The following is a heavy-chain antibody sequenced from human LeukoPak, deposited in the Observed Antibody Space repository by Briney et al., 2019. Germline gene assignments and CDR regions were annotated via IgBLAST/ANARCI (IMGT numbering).Heavy chain of an antibody. D-gene: IGHD3-10*01. J-gene: IGHJ4*02. Sequence: PSETLSLTCAVYGGSFSGYYWSWIRQPPGKGLEWIGEINHSGSTNYNPSLKSRVTISVDTSKNQFSLKPSSVTAADTAVYYCARSYGKSFDYWGQGTLVTVSS. CDR3: ARSYGKSFDY. CDR2: INHSGST. V-gene: IGHV4-34*01. CDR1: GGSFSGYY.